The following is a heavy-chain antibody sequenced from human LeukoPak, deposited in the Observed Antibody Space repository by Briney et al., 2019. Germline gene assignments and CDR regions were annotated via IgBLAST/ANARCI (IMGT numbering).Heavy chain of an antibody. CDR2: INHSGST. V-gene: IGHV4-34*01. CDR3: ARAPPYYGSGSAKDNWFDP. D-gene: IGHD3-10*01. Sequence: SETLSLTCAVYGGSFSGYYWSWIRQPPGKGLEWIGEINHSGSTNYNPSLKSRVTISVDTSKNQFSLKLSSVTAADTAVYYCARAPPYYGSGSAKDNWFDPWGQGTLVTVSS. J-gene: IGHJ5*02. CDR1: GGSFSGYY.